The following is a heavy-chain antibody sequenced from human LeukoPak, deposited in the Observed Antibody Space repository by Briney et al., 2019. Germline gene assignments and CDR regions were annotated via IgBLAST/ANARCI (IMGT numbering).Heavy chain of an antibody. V-gene: IGHV3-74*03. Sequence: GGSLRLSCTASGFTFSSDRMHWVRQVPGKGLVWVSRIDSGGTGAVYADAVEGRFTISRDNAKNTLYLQMNSLRAEDTALYYCAKDINGYYYGSGSYYNWAAFDIWGQGTMVTVSS. D-gene: IGHD3-10*01. CDR3: AKDINGYYYGSGSYYNWAAFDI. J-gene: IGHJ3*02. CDR2: IDSGGTGA. CDR1: GFTFSSDR.